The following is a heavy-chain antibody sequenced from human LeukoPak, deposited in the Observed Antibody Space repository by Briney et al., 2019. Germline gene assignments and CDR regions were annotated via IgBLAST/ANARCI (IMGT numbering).Heavy chain of an antibody. V-gene: IGHV4-4*07. CDR1: GDSISYFY. D-gene: IGHD3-10*01. CDR3: AKVVVRGLIIAAEYYFGY. CDR2: IYNSGST. Sequence: SETLSLTCSVSGDSISYFYWSWIRQAAGKGLEWIGRIYNSGSTDYNASLKSRVTMSVDTSKNQLSLKVISVTAADTAVYYCAKVVVRGLIIAAEYYFGYWGQGTLVTVSS. J-gene: IGHJ4*02.